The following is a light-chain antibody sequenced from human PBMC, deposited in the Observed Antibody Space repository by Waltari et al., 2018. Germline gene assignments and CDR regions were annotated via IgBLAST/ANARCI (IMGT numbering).Light chain of an antibody. CDR1: QSIDRY. V-gene: IGKV1-39*01. CDR3: QQGSLTPLT. Sequence: DIQMTQSPSSLSASVGDRVTITCQASQSIDRYLNWFQQKPGKAPKLLIYAASSLQSGVPSRFSGSGSGTVFTLTISSLQPEDFATYYCQQGSLTPLTFGGGTKVEIK. CDR2: AAS. J-gene: IGKJ4*01.